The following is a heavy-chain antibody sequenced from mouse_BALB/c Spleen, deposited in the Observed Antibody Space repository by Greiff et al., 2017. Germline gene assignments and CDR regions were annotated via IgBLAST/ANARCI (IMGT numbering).Heavy chain of an antibody. CDR2: IDPSDSYT. Sequence: QVQLQQPGAELVKPGASVKLSCKASGYTFTSYWMHWVKQRPGQGLEWIGEIDPSDSYTNYNQKFKGKATLTVDKSSSTAYMQLSSLTSEDSAVYYCARGAMDYWGQGTSDTVSS. V-gene: IGHV1-69*02. CDR1: GYTFTSYW. J-gene: IGHJ4*01. CDR3: ARGAMDY.